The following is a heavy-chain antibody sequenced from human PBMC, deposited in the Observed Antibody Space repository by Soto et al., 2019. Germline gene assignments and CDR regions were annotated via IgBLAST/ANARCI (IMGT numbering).Heavy chain of an antibody. D-gene: IGHD3-10*01. CDR3: ARAPRAMVRGVTIFDY. V-gene: IGHV2-26*01. CDR2: IFSNDEK. CDR1: GFSLSNASMG. J-gene: IGHJ4*02. Sequence: QVTLKESGPVLVKPTETLTLTCTVSGFSLSNASMGVSWIRQPPGKALEWLAHIFSNDEKSYSTSLKRRLTISKDTTKIQVVLTMTNMDPVDTDTYYCARAPRAMVRGVTIFDYWGQGTLVTVSS.